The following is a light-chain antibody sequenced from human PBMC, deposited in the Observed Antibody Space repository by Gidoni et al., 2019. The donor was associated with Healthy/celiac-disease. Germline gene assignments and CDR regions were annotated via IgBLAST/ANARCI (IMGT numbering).Light chain of an antibody. V-gene: IGLV3-19*01. CDR3: NSRDSSVNHLV. CDR2: GKN. J-gene: IGLJ2*01. Sequence: SSELTQDPAVSVALGQTVRITCQGDSLRRYYASWYQQKPGQAPLLVIYGKNNRPSGIPDRFSGSSSGNTASLTIPGAQAEDEANYYCNSRDSSVNHLVFGGGTKLTVL. CDR1: SLRRYY.